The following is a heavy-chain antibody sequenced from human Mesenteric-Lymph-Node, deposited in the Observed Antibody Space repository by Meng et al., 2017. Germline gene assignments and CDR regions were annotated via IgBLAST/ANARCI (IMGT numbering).Heavy chain of an antibody. Sequence: GESLKISCAASGFTFSSYSMNWVRQAPGKGLEWVSSISSSSSYIYYADSVKGRFTISRDNAKNSLYLQMNSLRAEDTAVYYCARAGMITFGGVIVYYYYYGMDVWGQGTTVTVSS. V-gene: IGHV3-21*01. J-gene: IGHJ6*02. CDR2: ISSSSSYI. D-gene: IGHD3-16*02. CDR3: ARAGMITFGGVIVYYYYYGMDV. CDR1: GFTFSSYS.